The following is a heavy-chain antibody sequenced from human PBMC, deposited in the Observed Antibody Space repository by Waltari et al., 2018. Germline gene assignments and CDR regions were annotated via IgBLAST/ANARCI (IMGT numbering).Heavy chain of an antibody. V-gene: IGHV4-4*09. CDR1: GGSISSYY. CDR2: IYTSGST. D-gene: IGHD1-26*01. Sequence: QVQLQESGPGLVKPSETLSLTCTVSGGSISSYYWSWIRQPPGKGLEWIGYIYTSGSTNYNPSLKSRVTISVDTSKNQFSLKLSSVTAADTAVYYCARGTSPLRWEIHFVLFDYWGQGTLVTVSS. J-gene: IGHJ4*02. CDR3: ARGTSPLRWEIHFVLFDY.